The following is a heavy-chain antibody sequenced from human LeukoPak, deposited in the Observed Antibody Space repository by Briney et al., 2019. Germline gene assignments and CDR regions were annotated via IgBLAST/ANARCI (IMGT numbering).Heavy chain of an antibody. Sequence: KPSETPSPTCTVSGGSLPNYYWEWIRPPPREGLGWIGYIHYSGRTSYNPSLKSRVTISVDTSKNQFSLKVTSVTATDTAVYYCARHDYGDYDHIKWGQGTLVTVSS. CDR3: ARHDYGDYDHIK. CDR1: GGSLPNYY. D-gene: IGHD4-17*01. CDR2: IHYSGRT. V-gene: IGHV4-59*08. J-gene: IGHJ4*02.